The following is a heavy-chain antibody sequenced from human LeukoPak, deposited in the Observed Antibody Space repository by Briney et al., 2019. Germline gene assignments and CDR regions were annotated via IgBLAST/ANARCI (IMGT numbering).Heavy chain of an antibody. D-gene: IGHD1-26*01. V-gene: IGHV1-2*02. CDR1: RSTFTGYY. CDR2: INPKSGGT. CDR3: ARAGIVGATRYYFDY. J-gene: IGHJ4*02. Sequence: GASVKLSCKASRSTFTGYYMHSVRQAPRHELECMGWINPKSGGTNYAQKFQARVTMTRDTSISTAYMELSRLRSDDTGVYYCARAGIVGATRYYFDYWGQGTLVTVSS.